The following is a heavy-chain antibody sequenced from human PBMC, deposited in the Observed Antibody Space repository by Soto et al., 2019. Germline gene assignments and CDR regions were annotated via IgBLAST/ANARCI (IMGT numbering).Heavy chain of an antibody. D-gene: IGHD1-1*01. CDR2: IKPSGSI. CDR1: GGSFSGYH. J-gene: IGHJ4*02. Sequence: VQLQQWGAGLLKPSETLSLTCAVYGGSFSGYHWSWFRQPPGKGLEWIGQIKPSGSINYNPSLNSRVTISGDTSKNQFSLTLSSVTAADTAVYYCATFGGATTVTRGSPRDYWGQGTLVTGSS. CDR3: ATFGGATTVTRGSPRDY. V-gene: IGHV4-34*01.